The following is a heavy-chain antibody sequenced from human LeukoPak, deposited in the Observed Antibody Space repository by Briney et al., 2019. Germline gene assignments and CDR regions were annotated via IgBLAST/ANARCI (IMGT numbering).Heavy chain of an antibody. J-gene: IGHJ4*02. CDR3: ARVGGYSGYDRNFDY. CDR1: GFTFSSYS. D-gene: IGHD5-12*01. Sequence: GGSLRLSCAASGFTFSSYSMNWVRQAPGKGLEWVSSISSSSSYIYYADSVKGRFTISRDNAKNSLYLQMNSLRAEDTAVYYCARVGGYSGYDRNFDYWGQGTLVTVSS. V-gene: IGHV3-21*01. CDR2: ISSSSSYI.